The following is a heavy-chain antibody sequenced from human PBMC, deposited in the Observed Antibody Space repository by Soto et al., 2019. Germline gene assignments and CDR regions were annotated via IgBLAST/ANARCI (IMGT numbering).Heavy chain of an antibody. CDR3: AREGLQYNWFDP. V-gene: IGHV3-48*02. CDR2: ISSSTSTI. CDR1: GFTFSSYS. J-gene: IGHJ5*02. Sequence: PGGSLRLSCAASGFTFSSYSMNWVRQAPGKGLEWVSYISSSTSTIFYADSVKGRFTISRDNAKNSLYLQMNSLRDEDTAVCYCAREGLQYNWFDPWGQGTLVTVSS. D-gene: IGHD4-4*01.